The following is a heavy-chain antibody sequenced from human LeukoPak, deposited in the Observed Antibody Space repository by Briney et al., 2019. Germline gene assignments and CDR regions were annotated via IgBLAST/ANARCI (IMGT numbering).Heavy chain of an antibody. V-gene: IGHV3-20*04. J-gene: IGHJ4*02. CDR3: ARDSYSSGPDY. D-gene: IGHD6-19*01. CDR2: INWNGGST. CDR1: GFTFDDYG. Sequence: PGGSLRLSCAASGFTFDDYGMSWVRQAPGKGLEWVSGINWNGGSTGYADPVKGRFTISRDNAKNSLYLQMNSLKAEDTAVYYCARDSYSSGPDYWGQGTLVTVSS.